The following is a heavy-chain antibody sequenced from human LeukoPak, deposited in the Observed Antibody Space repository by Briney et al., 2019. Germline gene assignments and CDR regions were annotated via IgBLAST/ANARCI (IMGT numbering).Heavy chain of an antibody. Sequence: SETLSLTCAVYGGSFSGYYWSWIRQPPGKGLEWIGEINHSGSTNYNPSLKSRVTISVDTSKNQFSLKLSSVTAADTAVYYCARIITIFSYWYFDYWGQGTLVTVSS. CDR2: INHSGST. V-gene: IGHV4-34*01. J-gene: IGHJ4*02. CDR1: GGSFSGYY. D-gene: IGHD3-9*01. CDR3: ARIITIFSYWYFDY.